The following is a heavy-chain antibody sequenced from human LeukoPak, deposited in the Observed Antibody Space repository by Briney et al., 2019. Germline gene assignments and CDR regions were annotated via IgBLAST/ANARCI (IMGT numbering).Heavy chain of an antibody. J-gene: IGHJ4*02. CDR1: GGSISSYY. CDR2: IYTSGST. D-gene: IGHD3-9*01. V-gene: IGHV4-4*07. Sequence: SETLSLTCTVSGGSISSYYWSWIRQPAGKGLEWIGRIYTSGSTNYNPSLKSRVTMSVDTSKNQFSLKLSSVTAADTAVYYCAREEDFVRDILTGYYAYWGQGTLVTVSS. CDR3: AREEDFVRDILTGYYAY.